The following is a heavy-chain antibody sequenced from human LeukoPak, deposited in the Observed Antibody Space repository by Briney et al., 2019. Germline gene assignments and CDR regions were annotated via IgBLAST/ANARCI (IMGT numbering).Heavy chain of an antibody. D-gene: IGHD3-3*01. CDR2: ISGSGGST. CDR1: GFTFSSYA. CDR3: AKADYDFWSGYLYYFNY. J-gene: IGHJ4*02. V-gene: IGHV3-23*01. Sequence: GGSLRLSCAASGFTFSSYAMSWVRQAPGKGLDWVSAISGSGGSTYYADSVKGRFTISRDNSKNTLYLQMNSLRAEDTAVYYCAKADYDFWSGYLYYFNYWGQGTLVTVSS.